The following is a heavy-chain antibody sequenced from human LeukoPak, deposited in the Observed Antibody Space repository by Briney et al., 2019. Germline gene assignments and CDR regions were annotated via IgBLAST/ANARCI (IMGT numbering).Heavy chain of an antibody. CDR3: TRDLMDYDVSTGLHHYYMDV. CDR2: ISWNSGSI. V-gene: IGHV3-9*01. J-gene: IGHJ6*02. Sequence: GGSLRLSCAASGLTFDDYAMHWVRQAAGKGLEWVSGISWNSGSIGYADSVKGRFTISRDNAKNSLYLQMNTLRVEDTAVYYCTRDLMDYDVSTGLHHYYMDVWGQGTTVTVSS. CDR1: GLTFDDYA. D-gene: IGHD3-9*01.